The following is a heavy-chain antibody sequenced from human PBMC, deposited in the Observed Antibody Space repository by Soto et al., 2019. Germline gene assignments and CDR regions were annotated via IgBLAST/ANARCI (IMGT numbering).Heavy chain of an antibody. CDR2: ISYDGSNK. V-gene: IGHV3-30-3*01. CDR3: ARDPSRGVLPDY. CDR1: GFTFSSYA. J-gene: IGHJ4*02. Sequence: QVQLVESGGGVVQPGRSLRLSCAASGFTFSSYAMRWVRQAPGKGLEWVAVISYDGSNKYYADSVKGRFTISRDNSKNTLYLQMNSLRAEDTAVYYCARDPSRGVLPDYWGQGTLVTVSS. D-gene: IGHD3-10*01.